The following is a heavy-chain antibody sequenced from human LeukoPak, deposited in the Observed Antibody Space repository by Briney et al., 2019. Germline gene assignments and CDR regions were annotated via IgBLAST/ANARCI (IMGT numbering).Heavy chain of an antibody. CDR1: GYSFTSYA. D-gene: IGHD6-19*01. CDR2: ISGSNGNT. CDR3: ASPSSGWYYALDY. J-gene: IGHJ4*02. Sequence: ASVKVSCKASGYSFTSYAITWVRQAPGQGLEWMGWISGSNGNTNYAQKFQGRVTMTTDTSTNTAYMELRSLRSDDTAVYYCASPSSGWYYALDYWGQGTLVTVSS. V-gene: IGHV1-18*01.